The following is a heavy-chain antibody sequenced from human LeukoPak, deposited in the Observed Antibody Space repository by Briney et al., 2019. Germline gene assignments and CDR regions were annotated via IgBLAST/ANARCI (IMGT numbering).Heavy chain of an antibody. CDR1: GFTFSSYA. V-gene: IGHV3-30-3*01. Sequence: GRSLRLSCAASGFTFSSYAMHWVRQAPGKGLEWVAVISYDGSNKYYADSVKCRFTISRDNSKNTLYLQMNSLRAEDTAVYYCARDGSSGPFDYWGQGTLVTVSS. D-gene: IGHD6-6*01. CDR3: ARDGSSGPFDY. J-gene: IGHJ4*02. CDR2: ISYDGSNK.